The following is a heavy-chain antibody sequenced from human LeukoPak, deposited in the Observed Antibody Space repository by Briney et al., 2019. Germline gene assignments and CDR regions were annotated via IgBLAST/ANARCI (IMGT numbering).Heavy chain of an antibody. V-gene: IGHV5-51*03. D-gene: IGHD3-22*01. Sequence: GQSLKISCKRCGHTFTNYWIGWVRQMPGKGLEWVGIIYPCDSDTRYGPSFEGKVTISTDKSINSASLQWTSLKAADTAMYYCAIGTYYDISNYYLASTFDIRSQGTIVTVSS. J-gene: IGHJ3*02. CDR1: GHTFTNYW. CDR3: AIGTYYDISNYYLASTFDI. CDR2: IYPCDSDT.